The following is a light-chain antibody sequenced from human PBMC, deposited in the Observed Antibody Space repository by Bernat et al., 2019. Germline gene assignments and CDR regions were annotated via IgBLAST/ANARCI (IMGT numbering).Light chain of an antibody. V-gene: IGKV3-20*01. CDR2: GTS. CDR1: QSVGTNY. CDR3: QLYGSIPFT. J-gene: IGKJ3*01. Sequence: VFTQFPGTLSLSPGERASLSFRPSQSVGTNYLAWFQQKPGQPPRLLIPGTSRRATGIPDRFSGGGSGTDFALTISMLEQEDFAVYYCQLYGSIPFTFGPGTKVDI.